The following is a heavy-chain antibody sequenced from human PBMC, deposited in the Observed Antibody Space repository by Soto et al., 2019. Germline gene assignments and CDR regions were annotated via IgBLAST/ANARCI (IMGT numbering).Heavy chain of an antibody. J-gene: IGHJ6*02. CDR1: GGTFSTHA. CDR3: ARDPHVDYSVRIGYYGLDV. D-gene: IGHD2-21*01. Sequence: QVQLVQSGAEVKKPGSSVRVSCKASGGTFSTHAISWVRQAPGRGPEWIGGIIPMYGSRKYAPNFQGRVTMIADASTNTASMELSSLRSEDTAVYYCARDPHVDYSVRIGYYGLDVWGQGTTVTVSS. V-gene: IGHV1-69*01. CDR2: IIPMYGSR.